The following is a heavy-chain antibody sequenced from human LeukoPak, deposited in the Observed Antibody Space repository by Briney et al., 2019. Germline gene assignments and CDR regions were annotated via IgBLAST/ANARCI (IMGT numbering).Heavy chain of an antibody. CDR1: GFTFSSYA. CDR2: ISGSGGST. J-gene: IGHJ4*02. Sequence: GGSLRLSCAPSGFTFSSYAMSWVRQAPGKGLEWGSAISGSGGSTYYADSVKGRFTISRDNSKNTLYLQMNSLRAEDTAVYYCAKDEQHKYYYDSSGYYGYDYWGQGTLVTVSS. V-gene: IGHV3-23*01. CDR3: AKDEQHKYYYDSSGYYGYDY. D-gene: IGHD3-22*01.